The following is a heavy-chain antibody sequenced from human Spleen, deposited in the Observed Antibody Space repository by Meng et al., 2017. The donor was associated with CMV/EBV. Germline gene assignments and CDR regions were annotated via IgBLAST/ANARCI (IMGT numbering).Heavy chain of an antibody. CDR3: ARGYCSSTSCYTELWYWFDP. CDR2: IIPIFGTA. CDR1: GYTFTAHY. D-gene: IGHD2-2*02. J-gene: IGHJ5*02. Sequence: SVKVSCKASGYTFTAHYFHWVRQAPGQGLEWMGGIIPIFGTANYAQKFQGRVTITTDESTSTAYMELSSLRSEDTAVYYCARGYCSSTSCYTELWYWFDPWGQGTLVTVSS. V-gene: IGHV1-69*05.